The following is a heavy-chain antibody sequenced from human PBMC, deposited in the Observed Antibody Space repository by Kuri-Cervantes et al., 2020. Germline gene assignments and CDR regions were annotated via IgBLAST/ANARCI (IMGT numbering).Heavy chain of an antibody. D-gene: IGHD3-10*01. V-gene: IGHV4-59*01. J-gene: IGHJ4*02. Sequence: SETLSLTCTVSGGSISTYYWSWVRQPPGKGLEWIAYIYYSGSTNYNPSLKSRVTISVDTSKNQFSLKLSSVTAADTAVYYCARVRKYYYGSGSCFDYWGQGTLVTVSS. CDR2: IYYSGST. CDR3: ARVRKYYYGSGSCFDY. CDR1: GGSISTYY.